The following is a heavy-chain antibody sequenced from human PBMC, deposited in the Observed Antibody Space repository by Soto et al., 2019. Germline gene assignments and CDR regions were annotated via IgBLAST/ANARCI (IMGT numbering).Heavy chain of an antibody. Sequence: GASVKVSCKVSGYTLTELSMHWVRQAPGKGLEWMGGFDPEDGETIYAQKFQGRVTMTEDTSTDTAYMELSSLRSEDTAVYYCASIAARAFPNPFDYWGQGTLVTVSS. CDR3: ASIAARAFPNPFDY. V-gene: IGHV1-24*01. D-gene: IGHD6-6*01. J-gene: IGHJ4*02. CDR1: GYTLTELS. CDR2: FDPEDGET.